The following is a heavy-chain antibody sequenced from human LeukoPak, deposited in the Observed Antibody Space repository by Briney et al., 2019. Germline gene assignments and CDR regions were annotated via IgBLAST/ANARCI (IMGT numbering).Heavy chain of an antibody. CDR3: ASLDIVLMVYES. D-gene: IGHD2-8*01. V-gene: IGHV4-30-2*01. J-gene: IGHJ5*02. Sequence: SETLSLTCAVSGGSISSCGYSWSWIRQPPGKGLEWIGEINHSGSTNYNPSLKSRVTISVDTSKNQFSLKLSSVTAADTAVYYCASLDIVLMVYESWGQGTLVTVSS. CDR1: GGSISSCGYS. CDR2: INHSGST.